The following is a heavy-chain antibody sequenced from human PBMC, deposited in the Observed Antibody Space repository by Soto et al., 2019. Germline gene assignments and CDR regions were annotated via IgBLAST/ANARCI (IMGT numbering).Heavy chain of an antibody. J-gene: IGHJ1*01. CDR3: AVGYCSSSSCSREYFQH. Sequence: SETLSLTCAVSGYSISSGYYWGWIRQPPGKGLEWIGSIYHSGSTYYNPSLESRVTISVDTSKNQFSLKLSSVTAADTAIYYCAVGYCSSSSCSREYFQHWGQGTLVTVSS. CDR2: IYHSGST. D-gene: IGHD2-2*01. V-gene: IGHV4-38-2*01. CDR1: GYSISSGYY.